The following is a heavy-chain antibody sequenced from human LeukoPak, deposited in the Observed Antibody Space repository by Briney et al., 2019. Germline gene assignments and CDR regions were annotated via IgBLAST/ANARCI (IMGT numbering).Heavy chain of an antibody. CDR1: GFTSTNYA. D-gene: IGHD5-12*01. J-gene: IGHJ4*02. CDR2: LIGSSGST. V-gene: IGHV3-23*01. CDR3: AKGAYDYIEIGYFDS. Sequence: GGSLRLSCAASGFTSTNYAMNWVRQAPGKGLEWVSVLIGSSGSTDYADSVKGRFTISRDTSKNTLFLQMNSLRAEDTAIYYCAKGAYDYIEIGYFDSWAREPWSPSPQ.